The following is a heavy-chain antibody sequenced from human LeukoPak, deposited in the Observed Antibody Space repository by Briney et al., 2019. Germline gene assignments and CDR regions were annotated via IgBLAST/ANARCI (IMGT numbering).Heavy chain of an antibody. Sequence: GGSLRLSCAASGFTFSDYYMSWIRQAPGKGLEWVSYISSSGSTIYYADSVKGRFTITRDNAKNSLYLQMNSLRAEDTAVYYCARGVLLCFGELFPHFDYWGQGTLVTVSS. CDR1: GFTFSDYY. D-gene: IGHD3-10*01. V-gene: IGHV3-11*04. CDR2: ISSSGSTI. J-gene: IGHJ4*02. CDR3: ARGVLLCFGELFPHFDY.